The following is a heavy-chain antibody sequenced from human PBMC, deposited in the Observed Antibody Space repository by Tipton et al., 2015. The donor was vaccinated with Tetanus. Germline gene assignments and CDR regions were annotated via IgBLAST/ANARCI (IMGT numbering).Heavy chain of an antibody. J-gene: IGHJ4*02. D-gene: IGHD2-15*01. CDR2: IFPLYGTA. V-gene: IGHV1-69*01. Sequence: QSGAEVKKPGSSVRVSCKTSGGTFNSYAISWVRQAPGQGPEWMGGIFPLYGTANYAPKFQGRVTITADESTGTAYMELSSLSSEDTAVYYCARPDRYCSGGSCYLALDYWGQGTLVTVSS. CDR1: GGTFNSYA. CDR3: ARPDRYCSGGSCYLALDY.